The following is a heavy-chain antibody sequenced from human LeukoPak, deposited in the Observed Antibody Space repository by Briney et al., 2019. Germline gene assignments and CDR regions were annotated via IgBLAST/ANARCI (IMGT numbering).Heavy chain of an antibody. CDR2: SYYTGST. V-gene: IGHV4-39*07. CDR3: ARGPDCSSTSCFLDY. Sequence: TPSETLSLTCTVSGVSVSNSDSYWGWIRQSPGKGLEWIGTSYYTGSTYHNPSLRGRATMSVDTSKNQFSLKLSSVTAADTAVYYCARGPDCSSTSCFLDYWGQGTLVTVSS. CDR1: GVSVSNSDSY. D-gene: IGHD2-2*01. J-gene: IGHJ4*02.